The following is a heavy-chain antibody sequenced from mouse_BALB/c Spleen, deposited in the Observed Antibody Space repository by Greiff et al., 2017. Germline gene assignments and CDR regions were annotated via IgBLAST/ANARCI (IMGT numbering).Heavy chain of an antibody. Sequence: VQLQQSGAELVRSGASVKLSCTASGFNITDYYMHWVKQRPEQGLEWIGWIDPENGDTEYAPKFQGKATMTADTSSNTAYLQLSSLTSEDTAVYYCKGGSNFDYWGQGTTLTVSS. V-gene: IGHV14-4*02. J-gene: IGHJ2*01. CDR3: KGGSNFDY. CDR1: GFNITDYY. CDR2: IDPENGDT.